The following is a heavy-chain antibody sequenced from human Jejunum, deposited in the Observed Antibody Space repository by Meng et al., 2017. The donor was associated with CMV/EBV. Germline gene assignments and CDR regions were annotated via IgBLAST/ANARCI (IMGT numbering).Heavy chain of an antibody. V-gene: IGHV4-30-4*01. CDR3: VGNYDVHLNWFDP. D-gene: IGHD3-10*02. CDR1: GASITNNLYY. CDR2: IYDSGAT. J-gene: IGHJ5*02. Sequence: SGASITNNLYYWNWIRQTPGKGLEWIGYIYDSGATHYNPSLKGRATMSVDTSKNQFSLNLKSVTAADTAIYYCVGNYDVHLNWFDPWGRGTLVTVSS.